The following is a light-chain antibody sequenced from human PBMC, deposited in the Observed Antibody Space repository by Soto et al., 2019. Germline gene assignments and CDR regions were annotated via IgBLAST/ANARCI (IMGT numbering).Light chain of an antibody. CDR1: SGAIADNY. CDR2: EDN. V-gene: IGLV6-57*04. CDR3: QSYDSTTHVI. Sequence: NFMLTQPHSVSESPGKTVTISCTRSSGAIADNYVQWYQQRPGSAPTTVISEDNQRPSGVPDRFSGSIDPSSNSASLTISGLRTEDEADYYCQSYDSTTHVIFGRGTKLTVL. J-gene: IGLJ2*01.